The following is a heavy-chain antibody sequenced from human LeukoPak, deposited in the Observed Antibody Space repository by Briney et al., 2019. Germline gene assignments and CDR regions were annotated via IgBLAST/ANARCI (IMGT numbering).Heavy chain of an antibody. CDR2: IYSGGST. CDR3: ARDREGYYGLGSYVY. D-gene: IGHD3-10*01. Sequence: GGSLRLSCAASGFTVSSNYMSWVRQAPGKGLEWVSVIYSGGSTYYADSVKGRFTISRDNSKNTLYLQMNSLRAEDTAVYYCARDREGYYGLGSYVYWGQGTLVTVSS. V-gene: IGHV3-66*02. J-gene: IGHJ4*02. CDR1: GFTVSSNY.